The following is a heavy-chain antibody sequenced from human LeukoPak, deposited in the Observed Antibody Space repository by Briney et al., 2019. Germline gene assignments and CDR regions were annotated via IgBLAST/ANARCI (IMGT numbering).Heavy chain of an antibody. V-gene: IGHV3-23*01. Sequence: GGSLRLSCAASGFTFSSYAMSWVRQAPGKGLEWVSTISAGDSTYYPDSVKGRFIISRDNSKNTLYLQMNSLRAEDTAVYYCAKEDYYGSGSPSRYWGQGTLVTVSS. CDR3: AKEDYYGSGSPSRY. J-gene: IGHJ4*02. D-gene: IGHD3-10*01. CDR1: GFTFSSYA. CDR2: ISAGDST.